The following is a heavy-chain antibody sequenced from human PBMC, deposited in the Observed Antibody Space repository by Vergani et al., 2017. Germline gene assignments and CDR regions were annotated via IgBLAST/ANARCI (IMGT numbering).Heavy chain of an antibody. V-gene: IGHV4-31*03. Sequence: QVQLQESGPGLVKPSQTLSLTCTVSGGPISSGGYYWGWVRQHPGKGLEWIGYIYYSGSTYYNPSLKSRVTISVDTSKNQFSLKLSSVTAADTAVYYCARHLGYYFDYWGQGTLVTVSS. CDR2: IYYSGST. D-gene: IGHD7-27*01. CDR1: GGPISSGGYY. CDR3: ARHLGYYFDY. J-gene: IGHJ4*02.